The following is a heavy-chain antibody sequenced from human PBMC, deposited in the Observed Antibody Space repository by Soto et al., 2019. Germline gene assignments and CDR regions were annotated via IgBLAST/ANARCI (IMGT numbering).Heavy chain of an antibody. V-gene: IGHV3-23*01. Sequence: GGSLRLSCAASGFTFSSYAMILVRQAPGKGLEWVSAISGSGGSTYYADSVKGRFTISRDSSKNTLYLQMNSLRAEDTAVYYCAKGSGGNCYSHFDYCGQGTLVTVSS. J-gene: IGHJ4*02. CDR3: AKGSGGNCYSHFDY. CDR2: ISGSGGST. D-gene: IGHD2-15*01. CDR1: GFTFSSYA.